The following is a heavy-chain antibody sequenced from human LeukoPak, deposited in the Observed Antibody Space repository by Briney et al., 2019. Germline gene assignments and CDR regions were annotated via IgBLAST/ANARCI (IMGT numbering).Heavy chain of an antibody. D-gene: IGHD3-22*01. CDR3: ARGGPYYYDSSGYNFDY. Sequence: ASVKVSCKASGYTFTGYYMHWVRQAPGQGLEWMGWINPNSGGTNYAQKFQGWVTMTRDTSISTAYMELSRLRSDDTAVYYCARGGPYYYDSSGYNFDYWGQGTLVTVSS. V-gene: IGHV1-2*04. CDR2: INPNSGGT. J-gene: IGHJ4*02. CDR1: GYTFTGYY.